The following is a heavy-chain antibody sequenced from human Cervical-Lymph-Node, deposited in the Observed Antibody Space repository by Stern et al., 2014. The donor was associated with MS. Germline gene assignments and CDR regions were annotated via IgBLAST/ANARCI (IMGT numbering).Heavy chain of an antibody. CDR3: ARGAPGY. V-gene: IGHV4-34*01. CDR1: GGSFSDYS. Sequence: QVQLQQWGAGLLKPSETLSLTCAVYGGSFSDYSWTWIRQTAGKGLEYIGQINYSGSTNYNPSHQSLVTMSIDTSKNQFSLKLNSVTAADTAVYYCARGAPGYWGQGTLVTVSS. J-gene: IGHJ4*02. CDR2: INYSGST.